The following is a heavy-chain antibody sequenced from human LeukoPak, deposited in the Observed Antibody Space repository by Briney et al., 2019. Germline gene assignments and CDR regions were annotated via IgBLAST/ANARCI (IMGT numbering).Heavy chain of an antibody. J-gene: IGHJ6*03. CDR2: INPNSGGT. V-gene: IGHV1-2*06. Sequence: ASVKVSCKASGYTFTGYYMHWVRQAPGQGLERVGRINPNSGGTNYAQKFQGRVTMTRDTSISTAYMELSRLRSDDTAVYYCAREIRSGYYYYMDVWGKGTTVTVSS. CDR1: GYTFTGYY. CDR3: AREIRSGYYYYMDV.